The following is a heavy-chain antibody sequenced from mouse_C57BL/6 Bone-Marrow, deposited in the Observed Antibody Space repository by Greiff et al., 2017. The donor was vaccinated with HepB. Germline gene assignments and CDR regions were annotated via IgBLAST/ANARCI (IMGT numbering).Heavy chain of an antibody. D-gene: IGHD1-1*01. V-gene: IGHV1-50*01. J-gene: IGHJ4*01. CDR2: IDPSDSYT. Sequence: QVQLQQPGAELVKPGASVKLSCKASGYTFTSYWMQWVKQRPGQGLEWIGEIDPSDSYTNYNQKFKGKATLTVDTSSSTAYMQLSSLTSEDSAVYYCALLGDYWGQGTSVTVSS. CDR1: GYTFTSYW. CDR3: ALLGDY.